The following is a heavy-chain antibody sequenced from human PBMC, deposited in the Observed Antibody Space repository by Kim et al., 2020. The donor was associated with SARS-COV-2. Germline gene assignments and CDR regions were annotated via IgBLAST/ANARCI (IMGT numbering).Heavy chain of an antibody. CDR3: AREGGGLVVTGGDAFDI. CDR1: GYTFTSYA. J-gene: IGHJ3*02. V-gene: IGHV1-3*01. Sequence: ASVKVSCKASGYTFTSYAMHWVRQAPGQRLEWMGWINAGNGNTKYSQKFQGRVTITRDTSASTAYMELSSLRSEDTAVYYCAREGGGLVVTGGDAFDIWGQGTMVTVSS. CDR2: INAGNGNT. D-gene: IGHD2-21*02.